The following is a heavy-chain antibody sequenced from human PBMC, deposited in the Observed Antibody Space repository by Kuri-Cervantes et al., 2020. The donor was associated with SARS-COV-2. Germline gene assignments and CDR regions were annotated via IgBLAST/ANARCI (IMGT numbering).Heavy chain of an antibody. CDR3: ARDASYSGSYGSFQH. CDR1: GFTFSSYG. Sequence: GGSLRLSCAASGFTFSSYGMHWVRQAPGKGLEWVAVISYDGSDKNYADSVKGRFTISRDNSKNTLYLQMNTLKTEDTAVFYCARDASYSGSYGSFQHWGQGTLVTVSS. J-gene: IGHJ1*01. V-gene: IGHV3-30*19. D-gene: IGHD1-26*01. CDR2: ISYDGSDK.